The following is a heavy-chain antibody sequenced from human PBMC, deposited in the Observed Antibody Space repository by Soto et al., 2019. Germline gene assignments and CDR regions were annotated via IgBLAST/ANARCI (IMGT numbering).Heavy chain of an antibody. D-gene: IGHD4-17*01. CDR1: GGSISSGGYY. Sequence: QVQLQESGPGLVKPSQTLSLTCTVSGGSISSGGYYWSWIRQHPGKGLEWIGYIYYSGSTYYNPSLKSRVPISVATSKNRFSLQLNSVTAADAAVYYCARNVPSHHYGDYGGMDVWCQGTTVTVSS. V-gene: IGHV4-31*03. J-gene: IGHJ6*02. CDR3: ARNVPSHHYGDYGGMDV. CDR2: IYYSGST.